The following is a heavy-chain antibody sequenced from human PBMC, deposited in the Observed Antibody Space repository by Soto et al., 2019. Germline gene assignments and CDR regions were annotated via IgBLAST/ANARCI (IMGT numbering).Heavy chain of an antibody. D-gene: IGHD6-19*01. CDR3: ARAYNSGWYIYDY. Sequence: QVQLVESGGGVVQPGRSLKLSCAASGFTFSSYAMHWVRQAPGKGLEWVAVISYDGSNKYYADSVKGRFTISRDNSKNTLYLQMNSLRAEDTAVYYCARAYNSGWYIYDYWSQGTLLTVSS. CDR2: ISYDGSNK. CDR1: GFTFSSYA. J-gene: IGHJ4*02. V-gene: IGHV3-30-3*01.